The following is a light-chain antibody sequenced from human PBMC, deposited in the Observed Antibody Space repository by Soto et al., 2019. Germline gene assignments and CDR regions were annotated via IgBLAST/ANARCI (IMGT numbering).Light chain of an antibody. V-gene: IGKV1-39*01. CDR1: ESISSY. CDR2: AAS. Sequence: DIQMTQSPSSLSASVGDRVTITCRARESISSYLKWYQQKPGKPPKLLIFAASNLQSGVPSRFSGSGSGTDFKLTISSLQPEECATYYCQKTYETPWTCGQGTKVEIK. CDR3: QKTYETPWT. J-gene: IGKJ1*01.